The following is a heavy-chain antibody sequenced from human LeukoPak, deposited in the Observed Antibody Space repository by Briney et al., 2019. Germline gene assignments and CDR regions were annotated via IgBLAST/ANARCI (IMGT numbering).Heavy chain of an antibody. D-gene: IGHD3-22*01. CDR1: GYSFTTYW. CDR3: ARALRTGSSGYYYGSYYFDY. J-gene: IGHJ4*02. Sequence: AGESLKISCKGSGYSFTTYWIGWVRQMPGKGLEWMGIIYPGDFDTRYSPSFQGQVTISVDKSISTAYLQWSSLKASDTAMYYCARALRTGSSGYYYGSYYFDYWGQGTLVTVSS. CDR2: IYPGDFDT. V-gene: IGHV5-51*01.